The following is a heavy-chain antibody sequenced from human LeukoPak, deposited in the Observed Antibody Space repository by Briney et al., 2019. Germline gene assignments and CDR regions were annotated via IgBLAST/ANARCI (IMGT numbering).Heavy chain of an antibody. CDR1: GGSFSGYY. J-gene: IGHJ4*02. V-gene: IGHV4-34*01. CDR2: INHSGST. D-gene: IGHD7-27*01. Sequence: SETLSLTCAVYGGSFSGYYWSWIRQPPGKGLEWIGEINHSGSTNYNPSLKSRVTISVDTSKNQFSLKLSSVTAADTAVYYCARVSPPTGESFDYWGQGTLVTVSS. CDR3: ARVSPPTGESFDY.